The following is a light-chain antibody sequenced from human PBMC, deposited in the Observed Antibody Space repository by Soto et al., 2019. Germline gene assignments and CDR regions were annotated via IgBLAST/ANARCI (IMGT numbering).Light chain of an antibody. V-gene: IGKV1-27*01. J-gene: IGKJ1*01. CDR1: QGISNY. CDR2: AAF. Sequence: DSQMTQSPSSLSASVGDRVTITCRASQGISNYLAWYQQKPGKVPKLLIYAAFTLQSGVPSRFSGSGSGTDFTLTISKLQPEDVATYYCQEHNSAPWTFGQGTKVGIK. CDR3: QEHNSAPWT.